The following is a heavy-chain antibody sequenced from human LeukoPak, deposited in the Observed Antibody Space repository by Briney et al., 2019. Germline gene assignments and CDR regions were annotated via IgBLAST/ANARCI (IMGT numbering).Heavy chain of an antibody. D-gene: IGHD1-1*01. CDR3: ATNWSDFDY. V-gene: IGHV4-38-2*01. CDR1: GYSISSGPY. J-gene: IGHJ4*02. Sequence: SETLSLTCSVSGYSISSGPYWGWIRQPPGQGLQWIASIYLGETTYYTPSLKSRVTISVDTSKNQLSLRLSSVTAADTAVYYCATNWSDFDYWGPGTLVTVSS. CDR2: IYLGETT.